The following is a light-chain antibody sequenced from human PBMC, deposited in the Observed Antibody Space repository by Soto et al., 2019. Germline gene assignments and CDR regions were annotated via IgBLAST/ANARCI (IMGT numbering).Light chain of an antibody. Sequence: DIQMTQSPSSLSASVEDRVTITCRASQSISRYFNWYQQRPGKAPDLLIYTASSLQIGVPSRFSGSGSGTDFTLTITSLQPEEFATYYCQQSYDTPLTFGGGTNVEVK. J-gene: IGKJ4*01. CDR1: QSISRY. V-gene: IGKV1-39*01. CDR2: TAS. CDR3: QQSYDTPLT.